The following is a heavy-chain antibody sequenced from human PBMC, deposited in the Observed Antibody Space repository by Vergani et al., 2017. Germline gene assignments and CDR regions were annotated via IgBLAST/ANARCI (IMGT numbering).Heavy chain of an antibody. CDR2: IRYDGSNK. CDR3: AKDLDDILTGPFDY. Sequence: QVQLVESGGGVVQPGGSLTLSCAASGFTFSSYGMHWVRQAPGKGLEWVAFIRYDGSNKYYADSVKGRFTISRDNSKNTLYLQMNSLRAEDTAVYYCAKDLDDILTGPFDYWGERTLVTVSS. D-gene: IGHD3-9*01. CDR1: GFTFSSYG. J-gene: IGHJ4*02. V-gene: IGHV3-30*02.